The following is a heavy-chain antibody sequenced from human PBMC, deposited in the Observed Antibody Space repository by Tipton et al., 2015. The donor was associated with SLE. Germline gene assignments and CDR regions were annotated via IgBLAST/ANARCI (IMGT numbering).Heavy chain of an antibody. V-gene: IGHV4-30-2*01. Sequence: TLSLTCTVSGGSISSGGYSWSWIRQPPGKGLEWIGYIYHSGSTYYNPSLKSRVTISVDTSKNQFSLKLSSVTAADTAVYYCARGNRSSSWYVYYFDYWGQGTLVTVSS. J-gene: IGHJ4*02. CDR1: GGSISSGGYS. D-gene: IGHD6-13*01. CDR2: IYHSGST. CDR3: ARGNRSSSWYVYYFDY.